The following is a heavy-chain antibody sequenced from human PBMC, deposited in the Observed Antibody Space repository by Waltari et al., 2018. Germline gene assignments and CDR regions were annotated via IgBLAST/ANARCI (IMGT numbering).Heavy chain of an antibody. CDR3: ARLRGYSGYGELYYYYGMDV. CDR1: GGTFSSYA. Sequence: QVQLVQSGAEVKKPGSSVKVSCKASGGTFSSYAISWVRQAPGQGLEWMGRIIPIFGTANYAQKFQGRVTITADKSTSTAYMELSSLRSEDTAVYYCARLRGYSGYGELYYYYGMDVWGQGITVTVSS. J-gene: IGHJ6*02. V-gene: IGHV1-69*08. CDR2: IIPIFGTA. D-gene: IGHD5-12*01.